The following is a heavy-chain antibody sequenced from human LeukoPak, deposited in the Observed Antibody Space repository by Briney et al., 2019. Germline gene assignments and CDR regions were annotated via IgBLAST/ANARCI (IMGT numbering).Heavy chain of an antibody. CDR1: GYTFPGYY. CDR3: AREIIVAASRYYFDY. CDR2: INPNSGGT. Sequence: ASVKVSCKASGYTFPGYYIHWVRQVPGQGLEWMGWINPNSGGTNYAQKFQGRVTMTRDTSISTAYMELSRLRSDDTAVYYCAREIIVAASRYYFDYWGQGTLVTVSS. J-gene: IGHJ4*02. D-gene: IGHD5-12*01. V-gene: IGHV1-2*02.